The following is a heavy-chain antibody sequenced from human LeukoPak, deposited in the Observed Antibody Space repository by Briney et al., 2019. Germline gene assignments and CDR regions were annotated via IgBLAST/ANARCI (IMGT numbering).Heavy chain of an antibody. CDR2: INSDGSST. CDR3: ARGPYGGDPAWSFDL. Sequence: GGSLRLSCAASRFTFSSYWMHWVRQATGKGLVWVSRINSDGSSTNYADSVKGRFTISRDNAKNTLYLQMNGLRAEDTAMYYCARGPYGGDPAWSFDLWGRGTLVTVSS. J-gene: IGHJ2*01. V-gene: IGHV3-74*01. CDR1: RFTFSSYW. D-gene: IGHD4-23*01.